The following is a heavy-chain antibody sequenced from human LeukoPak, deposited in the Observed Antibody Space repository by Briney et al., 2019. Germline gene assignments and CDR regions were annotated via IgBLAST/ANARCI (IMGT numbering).Heavy chain of an antibody. Sequence: GGSLRLSCAAYGFTLSSYDMSGVRQAPGKGLEWVANIKQDGSEKYYVDSVKGRFTISRDNAKNSLYLQMNSLRAEDTAVYYCARDPLAAHPIPPTDFWGHGTPVTVSS. CDR2: IKQDGSEK. J-gene: IGHJ4*03. V-gene: IGHV3-7*01. D-gene: IGHD6-6*01. CDR1: GFTLSSYD. CDR3: ARDPLAAHPIPPTDF.